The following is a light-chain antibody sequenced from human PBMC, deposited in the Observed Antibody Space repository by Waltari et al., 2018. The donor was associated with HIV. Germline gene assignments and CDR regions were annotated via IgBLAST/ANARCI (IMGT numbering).Light chain of an antibody. V-gene: IGKV1-16*02. CDR3: QQYYSYPLS. CDR2: AAS. CDR1: QGISNH. J-gene: IGKJ4*01. Sequence: DIQMTQSASSLSASVGDRVTITCRASQGISNHLAWFQQKPGKAPKPLIYAASTLQSGVPSKFSGSGSGTDFTLTIISLQPEDFATYYCQQYYSYPLSFGGGTRVEIK.